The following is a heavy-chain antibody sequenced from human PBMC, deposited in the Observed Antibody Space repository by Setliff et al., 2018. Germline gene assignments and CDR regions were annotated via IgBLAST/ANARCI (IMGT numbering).Heavy chain of an antibody. V-gene: IGHV4-34*01. CDR1: GESFSNNY. J-gene: IGHJ4*02. CDR2: SNHGGST. D-gene: IGHD5-12*01. CDR3: ARGGYNGYAVFDD. Sequence: PSETLSLTCSVYGESFSNNYWSWIRQTPGKGLEWIGESNHGGSTSYHPSLKSRLTMSVDTSKNQFSLKLTSVTAADTAVYYCARGGYNGYAVFDDWGQGALVTVSS.